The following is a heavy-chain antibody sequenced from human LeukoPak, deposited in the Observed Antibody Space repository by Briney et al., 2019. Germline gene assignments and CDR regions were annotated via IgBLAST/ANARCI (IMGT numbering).Heavy chain of an antibody. J-gene: IGHJ5*02. CDR3: AREGFWIAAAVGWFDP. Sequence: SETLSPTCTVSGGSISSYYWSWIRQPAGKGLEWIGRIYTSGSTNYNPSLKSRVTMSVDTSKNQFSLKLSSVTAADTAVYYCAREGFWIAAAVGWFDPWGQGTLVTVSS. D-gene: IGHD6-13*01. CDR2: IYTSGST. V-gene: IGHV4-4*07. CDR1: GGSISSYY.